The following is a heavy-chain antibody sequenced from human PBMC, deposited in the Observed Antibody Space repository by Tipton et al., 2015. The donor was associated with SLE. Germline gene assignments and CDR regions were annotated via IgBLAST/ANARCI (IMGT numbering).Heavy chain of an antibody. CDR3: ARDQRGIAVASNWFDP. CDR1: GGSTSSNY. D-gene: IGHD6-19*01. V-gene: IGHV4-59*01. J-gene: IGHJ5*02. Sequence: TLSLTCTVSGGSTSSNYWSWIRQSPGKELEWIGFVYYSRSANYNPSLKSRVTISVDTSKNQFSLRLNSVTAADTAVYYCARDQRGIAVASNWFDPWGRGTLVIVSS. CDR2: VYYSRSA.